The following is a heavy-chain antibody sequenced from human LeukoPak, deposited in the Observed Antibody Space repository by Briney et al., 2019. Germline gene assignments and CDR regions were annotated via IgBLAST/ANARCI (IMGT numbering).Heavy chain of an antibody. CDR2: ISWNSGSI. CDR3: ARHLNYYLDY. V-gene: IGHV3-9*01. CDR1: GFNFDDYA. Sequence: PGGSLRLSCAASGFNFDDYAMHWVRQAPGKGLEWVSGISWNSGSIGYADSVKGRFTISRDNAKKSLYLQMNSLTAEDTALYYCARHLNYYLDYWGQGTLVTVSS. D-gene: IGHD3-10*01. J-gene: IGHJ4*02.